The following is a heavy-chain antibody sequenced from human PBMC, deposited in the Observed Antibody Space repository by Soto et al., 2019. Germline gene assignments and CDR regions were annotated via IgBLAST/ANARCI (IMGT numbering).Heavy chain of an antibody. CDR3: ASYYDSSGYYVDY. V-gene: IGHV5-51*01. Sequence: GESLKISCKGSGYSFTSYWIGWVCQMPGKGLEWMGIIYPGDSDTRYSPSFQGQVTISADKSISTAYLQWSSLKASDTAMYYCASYYDSSGYYVDYWGQGTLVTVSS. CDR1: GYSFTSYW. J-gene: IGHJ4*02. D-gene: IGHD3-22*01. CDR2: IYPGDSDT.